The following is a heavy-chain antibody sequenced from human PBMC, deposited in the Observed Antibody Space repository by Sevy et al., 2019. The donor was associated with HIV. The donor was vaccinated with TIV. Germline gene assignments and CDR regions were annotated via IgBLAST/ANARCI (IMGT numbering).Heavy chain of an antibody. Sequence: GGSLRLSCAASGFTFSSYAMHWVRQAPGKGLEWVAVISYDGSNKYYADSVKGRFTISRDNSKNTQYLQMNSLRAEDTAVYYCARKADIVVVPAPPTYYYYGMDVWGQGTTVTVSS. D-gene: IGHD2-2*01. J-gene: IGHJ6*02. CDR1: GFTFSSYA. V-gene: IGHV3-30*04. CDR3: ARKADIVVVPAPPTYYYYGMDV. CDR2: ISYDGSNK.